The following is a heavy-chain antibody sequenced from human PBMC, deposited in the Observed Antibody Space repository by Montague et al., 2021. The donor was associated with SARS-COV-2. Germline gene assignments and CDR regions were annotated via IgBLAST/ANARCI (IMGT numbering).Heavy chain of an antibody. V-gene: IGHV3-30-3*01. CDR3: ARDRAYLTDFDY. CDR1: GFTFSSYA. J-gene: IGHJ4*02. CDR2: ISYDGSNK. Sequence: SLRLSCAASGFTFSSYAMHWVRQAPGKELEWVAVISYDGSNKYYADSVKGRFTISRDNSKNTLYLQMNSLRAEDTAVYYCARDRAYLTDFDYWGQGTLVTVSS. D-gene: IGHD3-10*01.